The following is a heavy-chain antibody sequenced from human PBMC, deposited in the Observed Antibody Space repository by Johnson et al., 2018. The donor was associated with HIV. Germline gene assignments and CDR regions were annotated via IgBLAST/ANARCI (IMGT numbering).Heavy chain of an antibody. CDR1: GFTFSSYG. CDR2: ISYDGSNK. J-gene: IGHJ3*02. V-gene: IGHV3-30*03. Sequence: QVQLVESGGGVVQPGRSLRLSCVASGFTFSSYGIHWVRQAPGKGLEWVAIISYDGSNKYYADSVKGRFTISRDNSKNTLYLQMNNLRAEDTAVYDCARDQSSRQAFDIWGQGTMVTVSS. CDR3: ARDQSSRQAFDI. D-gene: IGHD6-6*01.